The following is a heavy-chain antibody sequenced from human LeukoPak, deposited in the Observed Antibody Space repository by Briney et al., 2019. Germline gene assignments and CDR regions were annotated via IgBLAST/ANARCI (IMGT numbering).Heavy chain of an antibody. CDR2: IKQDGSEK. Sequence: GGCLRLSCAASVFTFSSYWMSWVRQAPGKGLEWVVNIKQDGSEKYYVDSVKGRFTISRDNAKNSLYLQMNSLRAEDTAVYYCGRVSESLVNGGVSWSFDNWGQGTLVTVSS. CDR1: VFTFSSYW. D-gene: IGHD2-15*01. J-gene: IGHJ4*02. CDR3: GRVSESLVNGGVSWSFDN. V-gene: IGHV3-7*03.